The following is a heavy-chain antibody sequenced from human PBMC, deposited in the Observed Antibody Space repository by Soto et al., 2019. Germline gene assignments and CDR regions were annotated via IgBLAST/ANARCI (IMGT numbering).Heavy chain of an antibody. D-gene: IGHD4-4*01. Sequence: SLKISCKGSGYSFTSYWISWVRQMPGKSLEWMGRIDPSDSYTNYSPSFQGHVTISADKSISTAYLQWSSLKASDTAMYYCAXXXVTYYYYGMDVWGQGTTVTVSS. CDR3: AXXXVTYYYYGMDV. J-gene: IGHJ6*02. V-gene: IGHV5-10-1*01. CDR2: IDPSDSYT. CDR1: GYSFTSYW.